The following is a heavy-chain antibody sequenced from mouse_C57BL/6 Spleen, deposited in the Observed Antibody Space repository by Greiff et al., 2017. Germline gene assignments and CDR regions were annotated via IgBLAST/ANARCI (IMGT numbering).Heavy chain of an antibody. J-gene: IGHJ2*01. V-gene: IGHV1-82*01. D-gene: IGHD2-3*01. CDR2: IYPGDGDT. Sequence: VQLQQSGPELVKPGASVKISCKASGYAFSSSWMNWVKQRPGKGLEWIGRIYPGDGDTKYNGKFKGKATLTADKSSSTAYMQLSILTSEYSAVYFCSRYDGYLYYFDYWGQGTTLTVSS. CDR3: SRYDGYLYYFDY. CDR1: GYAFSSSW.